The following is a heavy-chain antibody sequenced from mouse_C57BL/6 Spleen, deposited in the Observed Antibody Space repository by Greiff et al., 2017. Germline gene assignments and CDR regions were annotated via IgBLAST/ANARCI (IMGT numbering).Heavy chain of an antibody. J-gene: IGHJ1*03. V-gene: IGHV5-16*01. CDR3: ARDRDGSKPHWGFDV. CDR1: GFTFSDYY. D-gene: IGHD1-1*01. CDR2: INYDGSST. Sequence: EVMLVESEGGLVQPGSSMKLSCTASGFTFSDYYMAWVRQLPEKGLEWVANINYDGSSTYYLDSLKSRFIISRDNAKNILYLQMSSLKSEDTATYYCARDRDGSKPHWGFDVWGTGTTVTVSS.